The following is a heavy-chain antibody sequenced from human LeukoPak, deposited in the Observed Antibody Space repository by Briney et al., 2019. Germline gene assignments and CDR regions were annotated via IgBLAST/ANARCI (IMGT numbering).Heavy chain of an antibody. CDR1: GYTFTSYD. CDR3: ARGEGGDIVVVPAAGWGMDV. D-gene: IGHD2-2*01. Sequence: ASVKVSCKASGYTFTSYDINWVRQATGQGLEWMGWMNPNSGNTGYAQKFQGRVTMTRNTSISTAYMELSSLRSEDTAVYYRARGEGGDIVVVPAAGWGMDVWGQGTTVTVSS. V-gene: IGHV1-8*01. CDR2: MNPNSGNT. J-gene: IGHJ6*02.